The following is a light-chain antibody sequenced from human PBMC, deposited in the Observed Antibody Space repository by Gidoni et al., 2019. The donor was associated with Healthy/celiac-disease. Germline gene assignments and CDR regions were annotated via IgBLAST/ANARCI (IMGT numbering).Light chain of an antibody. Sequence: QSALTQPASVSGSPGQSITISCTGTSSDVGGYNYVSWYQQHPGKAPKLMIYDVSNLPSGVSNRFSGSKSGNTASLTISGLQAEDEADYYCSSYTSSSTLFGGGTKRTVL. CDR1: SSDVGGYNY. CDR3: SSYTSSSTL. CDR2: DVS. V-gene: IGLV2-14*01. J-gene: IGLJ2*01.